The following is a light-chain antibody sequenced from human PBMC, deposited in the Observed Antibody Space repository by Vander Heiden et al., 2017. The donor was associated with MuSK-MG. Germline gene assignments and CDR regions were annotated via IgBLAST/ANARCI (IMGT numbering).Light chain of an antibody. V-gene: IGLV2-14*03. J-gene: IGLJ2*01. Sequence: QSALTQPDSVSGAPGQSITISCACTSRDVGSYKFVSWYQQNPGKAPKRVLYDRFSGSKSGNTASPTISGRQAEDDAYYYCTSYGSNSTGVFGGGTRLTVL. CDR1: SRDVGSYKF. CDR3: TSYGSNSTGV.